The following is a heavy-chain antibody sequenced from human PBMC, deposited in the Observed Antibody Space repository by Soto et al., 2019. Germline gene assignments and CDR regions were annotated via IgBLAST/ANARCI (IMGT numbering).Heavy chain of an antibody. CDR1: GGSISSYY. CDR2: IYYSGST. CDR3: ARHVSYYYASGSSGWFDP. Sequence: SETLSLTCTVSGGSISSYYWSWIRQPPGKGLEWIGYIYYSGSTNYNPSLKSRVTISVDTSKNQFSLKLSSVTAADTAVYYFARHVSYYYASGSSGWFDPWGQGTLVTVSS. J-gene: IGHJ5*02. V-gene: IGHV4-59*08. D-gene: IGHD3-10*01.